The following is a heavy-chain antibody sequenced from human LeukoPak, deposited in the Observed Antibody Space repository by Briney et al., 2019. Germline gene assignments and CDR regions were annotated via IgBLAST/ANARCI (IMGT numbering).Heavy chain of an antibody. CDR1: GFTFSSYA. Sequence: GGSLRLSCAASGFTFSSYAMHWVRQAPDKGLEWVAVISYDGSNKYYADSVKGRFTISRDNSKNTLYLQMNSLRAEDTAVYYCARGGTGGCAFDIRGQGTMVTVSS. D-gene: IGHD1-1*01. J-gene: IGHJ3*02. CDR2: ISYDGSNK. V-gene: IGHV3-30-3*01. CDR3: ARGGTGGCAFDI.